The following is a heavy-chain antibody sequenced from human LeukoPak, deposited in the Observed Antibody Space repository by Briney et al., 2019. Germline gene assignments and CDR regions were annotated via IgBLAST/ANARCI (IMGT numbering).Heavy chain of an antibody. J-gene: IGHJ4*02. Sequence: GGSLRLSCAASGFIFTNYFMSWVRQAPGKGLEWVASIKHDGSGKYYVDSVRGRFTISRDNTMNSLYLQMSSLRAEDTAVYYCATDRGWRTSGYYLYYFEYWGQGTLATYSS. CDR1: GFIFTNYF. V-gene: IGHV3-7*01. CDR3: ATDRGWRTSGYYLYYFEY. CDR2: IKHDGSGK. D-gene: IGHD3-3*01.